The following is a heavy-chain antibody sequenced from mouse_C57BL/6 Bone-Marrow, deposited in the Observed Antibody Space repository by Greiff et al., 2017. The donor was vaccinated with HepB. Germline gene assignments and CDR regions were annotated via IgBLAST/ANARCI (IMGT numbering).Heavy chain of an antibody. CDR2: ISSGGDYI. CDR1: GFTFSSYA. D-gene: IGHD2-3*01. CDR3: TRDSRGWFSDY. J-gene: IGHJ2*01. V-gene: IGHV5-9-1*02. Sequence: EVKLMESGEGLVKPGGSLKLSCAASGFTFSSYAMSWVRQTPEKRLEWVAYISSGGDYIYYADTVKGRFTISRDNARNTLYLQMSSLKSEDTAMYYCTRDSRGWFSDYWGQGTTLTVSS.